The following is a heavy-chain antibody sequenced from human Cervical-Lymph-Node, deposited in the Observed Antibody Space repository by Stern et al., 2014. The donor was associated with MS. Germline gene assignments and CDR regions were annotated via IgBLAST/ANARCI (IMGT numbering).Heavy chain of an antibody. CDR3: ARQRYFDY. Sequence: EVQLVESGPEVKRPGEPLNISCQASGYTFTSYWIGWVRQMPGKGLEWIAIIFPGGSDIRYSPSFQGQVTISADKSSSTAYLQWNNLKASDTAIYYCARQRYFDYWGQGTLVTVSS. CDR1: GYTFTSYW. V-gene: IGHV5-51*01. J-gene: IGHJ4*02. CDR2: IFPGGSDI.